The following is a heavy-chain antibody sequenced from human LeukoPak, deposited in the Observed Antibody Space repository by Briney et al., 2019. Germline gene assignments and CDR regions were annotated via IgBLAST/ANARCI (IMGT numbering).Heavy chain of an antibody. CDR1: GYTFTGYH. CDR3: ARDLRYCSSTSCYGRAFDI. CDR2: INPNSGGT. V-gene: IGHV1-2*02. D-gene: IGHD2-2*01. Sequence: GASVKVSCKASGYTFTGYHMHWVRQAPGQGLEWMGWINPNSGGTNYAQKFQGRVTMTRDTSISTAYMELSRLRSDDTAVYYCARDLRYCSSTSCYGRAFDIWGQGTMVTVSS. J-gene: IGHJ3*02.